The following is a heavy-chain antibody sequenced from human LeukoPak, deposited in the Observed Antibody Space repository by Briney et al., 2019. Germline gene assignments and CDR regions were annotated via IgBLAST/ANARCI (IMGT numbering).Heavy chain of an antibody. Sequence: SETLSLTCTVSGGSHNNYYGGWIRQAAGRGLEWIAYSYYSGGTNYNSSLKSRVTISVDTSKNQFSLKVTSVTAGDTAIYYCVRHGESGRHHAYFDYWGHGALVTVSS. CDR1: GGSHNNYY. CDR2: SYYSGGT. CDR3: VRHGESGRHHAYFDY. V-gene: IGHV4-59*08. J-gene: IGHJ4*01. D-gene: IGHD3-10*01.